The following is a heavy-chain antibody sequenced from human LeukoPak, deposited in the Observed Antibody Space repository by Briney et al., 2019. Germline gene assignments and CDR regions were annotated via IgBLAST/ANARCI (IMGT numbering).Heavy chain of an antibody. CDR1: GYTFTSYE. V-gene: IGHV1-2*02. CDR3: ARASGSYWWFDS. CDR2: VNPNSGDT. Sequence: ASVKVSCKASGYTFTSYEINWVRQAPGQGLEWMGCVNPNSGDTNYAQKFQGSVTMTRDTSISTVYMELSRLRSDDTAVYYCARASGSYWWFDSWGQGTLVTVSS. D-gene: IGHD1-26*01. J-gene: IGHJ5*01.